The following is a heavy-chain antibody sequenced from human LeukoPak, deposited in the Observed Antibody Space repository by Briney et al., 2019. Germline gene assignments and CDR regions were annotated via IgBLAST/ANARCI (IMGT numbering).Heavy chain of an antibody. CDR2: INSDGSST. V-gene: IGHV3-74*01. Sequence: GALRLSCAASGFTFSSYWMHWVRQAPGKGLVWVSRINSDGSSTSYADSVKGRFTISRDNAKNTLYLQMNSLRAEDTAVYYCARDRWMSSRGYGYSLPDYWGQGTLVTVSS. CDR3: ARDRWMSSRGYGYSLPDY. CDR1: GFTFSSYW. D-gene: IGHD5-18*01. J-gene: IGHJ4*02.